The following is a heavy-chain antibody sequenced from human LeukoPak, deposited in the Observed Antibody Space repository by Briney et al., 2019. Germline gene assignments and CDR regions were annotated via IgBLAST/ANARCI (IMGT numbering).Heavy chain of an antibody. CDR3: ARGVVIAPQTFDY. J-gene: IGHJ4*02. CDR1: GGSISSGSHY. V-gene: IGHV4-61*02. D-gene: IGHD2-21*01. Sequence: SETLSLTCTVSGGSISSGSHYWSWIRQPAGKGLEWIGRIYITGSTNYNSSLKSRVTISVDTSKNQFSLKLSAVTAADTAVYYCARGVVIAPQTFDYWGQGTLVTVSS. CDR2: IYITGST.